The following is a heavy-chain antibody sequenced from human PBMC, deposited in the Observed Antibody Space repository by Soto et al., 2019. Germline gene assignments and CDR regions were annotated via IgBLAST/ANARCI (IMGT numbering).Heavy chain of an antibody. D-gene: IGHD6-19*01. J-gene: IGHJ6*02. Sequence: GGSLRLSCAASGFTFSSYAMHWVRQAPGKGLEWVAVISYDGSNKYYADSVKGRFTISRDNSKNTLYLQMNSLRAEDTAVYYCARDRSSGWFYSYYYYYYGTDVWGQGTTVTVSS. CDR2: ISYDGSNK. CDR1: GFTFSSYA. CDR3: ARDRSSGWFYSYYYYYYGTDV. V-gene: IGHV3-30-3*01.